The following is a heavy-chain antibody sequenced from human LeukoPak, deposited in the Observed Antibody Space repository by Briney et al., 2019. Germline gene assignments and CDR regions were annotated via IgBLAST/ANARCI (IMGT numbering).Heavy chain of an antibody. Sequence: ASVKVSCKASGYTFTSYDINWVRQATGQGLEWMGWMNPNSGNTGYAQKFQGRVTMTRNTSISTAYMELSSLRSEDTAVYYCARQLGMEDAFDIWGQGTMVTVSS. D-gene: IGHD7-27*01. CDR1: GYTFTSYD. CDR2: MNPNSGNT. V-gene: IGHV1-8*01. CDR3: ARQLGMEDAFDI. J-gene: IGHJ3*02.